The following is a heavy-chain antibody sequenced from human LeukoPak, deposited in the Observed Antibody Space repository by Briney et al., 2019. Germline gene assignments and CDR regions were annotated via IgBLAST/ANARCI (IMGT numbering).Heavy chain of an antibody. D-gene: IGHD3-22*01. J-gene: IGHJ5*02. CDR2: ISSSSSTM. V-gene: IGHV3-48*04. CDR3: ARDRVTYYYDSSGHNWFDP. Sequence: GGSLRLSCAASGFTFSSYSMNWVRQAPGKGLEWVSYISSSSSTMYYADSVKGRFTISRDNAKNSLYLQMNSLRAEDTAVYYCARDRVTYYYDSSGHNWFDPWGQGTLVTVSS. CDR1: GFTFSSYS.